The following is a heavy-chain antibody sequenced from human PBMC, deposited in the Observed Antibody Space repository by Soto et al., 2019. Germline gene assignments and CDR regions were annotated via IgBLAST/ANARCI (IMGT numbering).Heavy chain of an antibody. J-gene: IGHJ5*02. V-gene: IGHV2-5*02. D-gene: IGHD3-22*01. CDR1: GFSLSTSGVG. CDR3: AHSLIGYYYDSSGSNWFVP. CDR2: IYWDDDK. Sequence: SGPTLVNPTQTLTLTCTFSGFSLSTSGVGVGWIRQPPGKALEWLALIYWDDDKRYSPSLKSRLTITKDTSKNQVVLTMTNMDPVDTATYYCAHSLIGYYYDSSGSNWFVPWGQGTLVTVS.